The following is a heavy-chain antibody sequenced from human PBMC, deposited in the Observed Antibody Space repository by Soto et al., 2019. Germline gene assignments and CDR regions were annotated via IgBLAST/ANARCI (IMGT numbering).Heavy chain of an antibody. J-gene: IGHJ4*02. CDR1: GFTFSSYA. CDR2: ISYDGSNK. CDR3: ARPRIAARTPFDY. V-gene: IGHV3-30-3*01. D-gene: IGHD6-25*01. Sequence: GGSLRLSCAASGFTFSSYAMHWVRQAPGKGLEWVAVISYDGSNKYYADSVKGRFTISRDNSKNTLYLQMNSLRAEDTAVYYCARPRIAARTPFDYWGQGTLVTVSS.